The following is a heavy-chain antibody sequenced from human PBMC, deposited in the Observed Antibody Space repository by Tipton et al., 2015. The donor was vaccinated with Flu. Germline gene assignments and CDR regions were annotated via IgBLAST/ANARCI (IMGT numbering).Heavy chain of an antibody. CDR2: IYYSGST. V-gene: IGHV4-59*01. CDR3: ARVGYDSSGYYPN. CDR1: GGSISSYY. D-gene: IGHD3-22*01. J-gene: IGHJ4*02. Sequence: TLSLTCTVSGGSISSYYWSWIRQPPGKGLEWIGYIYYSGSTNYNPSLKSRVTISVDTSKNQFSLKLSSVTAADTAVYYCARVGYDSSGYYPNWGQGTLVTVSS.